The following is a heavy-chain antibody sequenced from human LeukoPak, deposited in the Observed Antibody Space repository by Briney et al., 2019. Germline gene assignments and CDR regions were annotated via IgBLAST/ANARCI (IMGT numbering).Heavy chain of an antibody. V-gene: IGHV1-8*03. CDR2: MNPNSGNT. CDR1: GYTFTSYD. Sequence: ASVKVSCKASGYTFTSYDINWVRQATGQGLEWMGWMNPNSGNTGYAQKFQGRVTITRNTSISTAYMELSSLRSEDTAVYYCARSLILEWTHDAFDIWGQGTMVTVSS. D-gene: IGHD3-3*01. J-gene: IGHJ3*02. CDR3: ARSLILEWTHDAFDI.